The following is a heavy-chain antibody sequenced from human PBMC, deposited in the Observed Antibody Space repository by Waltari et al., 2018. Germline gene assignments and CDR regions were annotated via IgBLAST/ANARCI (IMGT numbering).Heavy chain of an antibody. Sequence: EVQLVESGGGLVKPGGSLRLSCAASGSSFIDTWVNWVRQAPGKGLECVGLIKSKTDGGTTDYAAPVKGRFTISRDESKNTLFLQMNSLKTEDTAVYYCTTLDKNWPLDYWGQGTLVTVSS. D-gene: IGHD1-1*01. V-gene: IGHV3-15*07. CDR1: GSSFIDTW. CDR2: IKSKTDGGTT. J-gene: IGHJ4*02. CDR3: TTLDKNWPLDY.